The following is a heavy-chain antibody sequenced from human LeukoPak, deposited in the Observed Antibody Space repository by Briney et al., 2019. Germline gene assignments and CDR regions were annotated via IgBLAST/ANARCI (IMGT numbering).Heavy chain of an antibody. V-gene: IGHV4-59*01. J-gene: IGHJ4*02. Sequence: SETLSLTCTVSGGSISSYYWSWIRQPPGKGLEWIGYVYYSGSTNYKPSLKSRVSISVDTSKNQFSLKLSSVTAADTAVYYCARGHPWQHLPESAFDYWGQGTLVTVSS. CDR3: ARGHPWQHLPESAFDY. CDR1: GGSISSYY. CDR2: VYYSGST.